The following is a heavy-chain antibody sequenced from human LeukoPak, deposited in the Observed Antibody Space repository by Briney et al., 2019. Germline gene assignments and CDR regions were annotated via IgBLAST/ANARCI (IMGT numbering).Heavy chain of an antibody. D-gene: IGHD3-10*01. CDR2: IINSGGTI. CDR1: GFTFSIHG. V-gene: IGHV3-48*02. Sequence: GGSLRLSCASSGFTFSIHGMNWVRQTRGKGLEWVSYIINSGGTIYYADSVQGRFTISRDNAKNSLYLQMSSLRDEDTAVYYCARVGRGLYSMDVWGQGTTVTVSS. CDR3: ARVGRGLYSMDV. J-gene: IGHJ6*02.